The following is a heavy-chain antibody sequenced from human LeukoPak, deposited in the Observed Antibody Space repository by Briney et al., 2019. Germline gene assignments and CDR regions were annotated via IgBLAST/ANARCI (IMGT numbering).Heavy chain of an antibody. CDR2: IDRRSNTI. D-gene: IGHD3-22*01. V-gene: IGHV3-48*02. CDR3: ARDSYDSSGYYLYDY. Sequence: PGGSLRLSCAASGFTFSSYAMNWVRQAPGKGLEWVSYIDRRSNTIYYADSVKGRFTISRDNAKNSLYLQMNSLRDEDTAVYYCARDSYDSSGYYLYDYWGQGTLVTVSP. CDR1: GFTFSSYA. J-gene: IGHJ4*01.